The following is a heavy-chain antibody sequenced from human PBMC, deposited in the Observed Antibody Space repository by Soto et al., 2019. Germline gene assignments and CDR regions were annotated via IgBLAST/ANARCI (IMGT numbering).Heavy chain of an antibody. Sequence: QVQLVQSGAEVKKPGSSVKVSCKASGGTFSSYAISWVRQAPGQGLEWMGGFIPNFGTANYAKKFQGRVTITAEESTSTAYMELSSLRSEDTAVYYFARVFSTAMAQYYYYGMDVWGQGTTVTVSS. J-gene: IGHJ6*02. CDR3: ARVFSTAMAQYYYYGMDV. V-gene: IGHV1-69*01. CDR1: GGTFSSYA. D-gene: IGHD5-18*01. CDR2: FIPNFGTA.